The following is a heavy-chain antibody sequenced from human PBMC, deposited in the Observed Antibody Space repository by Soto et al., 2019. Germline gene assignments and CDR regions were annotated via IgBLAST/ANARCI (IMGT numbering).Heavy chain of an antibody. CDR2: ISWNSGSI. CDR3: AKDLGDNYFDY. V-gene: IGHV3-9*01. CDR1: GFTFDDYA. J-gene: IGHJ4*02. Sequence: PGGSLRLSCAASGFTFDDYAMHWVRQAPGKGLEWVSGISWNSGSIGYADSVKGRFTISRDNAKNSLYLQMNSLRAEDTALYYCAKDLGDNYFDYWGQGTLVTVSS. D-gene: IGHD2-21*02.